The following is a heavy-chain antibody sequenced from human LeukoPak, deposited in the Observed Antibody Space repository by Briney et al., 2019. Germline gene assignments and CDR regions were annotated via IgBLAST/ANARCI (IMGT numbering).Heavy chain of an antibody. CDR2: IIPIFGTA. CDR3: ARDKLGSSWYFGEAIDGNNWFDP. J-gene: IGHJ5*02. D-gene: IGHD6-13*01. CDR1: GGTFSSYA. Sequence: GSSVTVSCMDSGGTFSSYAISWVRQAPGQGLEWMGGIIPIFGTANHAQQFQGRVTITTDESMSQDYMELSSLRSEGPAVCYCARDKLGSSWYFGEAIDGNNWFDPWGQGTLVTVSS. V-gene: IGHV1-69*05.